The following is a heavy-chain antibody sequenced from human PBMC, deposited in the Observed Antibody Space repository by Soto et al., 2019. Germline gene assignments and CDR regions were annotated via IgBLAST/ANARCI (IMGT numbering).Heavy chain of an antibody. Sequence: GGSLRLSCAASGFTFSNAWMSWVCQAPGKGLEWVGRIKSKTDGGTTDYAAPVKGRFTISRDDSKNTLYLQMNSLKTEDTAVYYCTASPYLHYYDSSGYYYAARYGMDVWGQGTTVTVSS. CDR2: IKSKTDGGTT. J-gene: IGHJ6*02. CDR3: TASPYLHYYDSSGYYYAARYGMDV. D-gene: IGHD3-22*01. V-gene: IGHV3-15*01. CDR1: GFTFSNAW.